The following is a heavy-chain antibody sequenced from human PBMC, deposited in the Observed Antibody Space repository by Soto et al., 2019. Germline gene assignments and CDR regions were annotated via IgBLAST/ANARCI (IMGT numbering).Heavy chain of an antibody. J-gene: IGHJ4*02. CDR1: GYTFTSYG. CDR3: ARHVAQGDGIAVASDY. D-gene: IGHD6-19*01. V-gene: IGHV1-18*01. Sequence: QVQLVQSGAEVKKPGASVKVSCKASGYTFTSYGISWVRQAPGQGLEWMGWISAYNGNTNYAQKLQGRVTMTTDTSTSAAYRELRSLRSEDTAVYYCARHVAQGDGIAVASDYWGQGTLVTVSS. CDR2: ISAYNGNT.